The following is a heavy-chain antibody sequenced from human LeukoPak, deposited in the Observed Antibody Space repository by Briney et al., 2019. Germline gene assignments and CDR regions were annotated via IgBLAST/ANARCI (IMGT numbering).Heavy chain of an antibody. CDR1: GYTFTSYG. CDR3: ASAAVAGTETAY. Sequence: ASVKVSCKASGYTFTSYGINWVRQATGQGLEWMGWMNPNSGNTGYAQKFQGRVTMTRNTSISTAYMELSSLRSEDTAVYYCASAAVAGTETAYWGQGTLVTVSS. D-gene: IGHD6-19*01. V-gene: IGHV1-8*01. CDR2: MNPNSGNT. J-gene: IGHJ4*02.